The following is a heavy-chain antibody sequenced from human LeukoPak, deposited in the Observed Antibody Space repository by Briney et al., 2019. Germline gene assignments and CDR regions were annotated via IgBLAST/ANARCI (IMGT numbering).Heavy chain of an antibody. D-gene: IGHD3-22*01. CDR3: TTDIWISTMKDY. CDR2: ISGSGGST. J-gene: IGHJ4*02. CDR1: GFTFSSYA. Sequence: WGAQRLSCAAPGFTFSSYAMSWGRQAPGKGLEWGSAISGSGGSTYYADSVKGRFTISRDNSKNTLYLQMNSLRAEDTAVYYCTTDIWISTMKDYWGQGTLVTVSS. V-gene: IGHV3-23*01.